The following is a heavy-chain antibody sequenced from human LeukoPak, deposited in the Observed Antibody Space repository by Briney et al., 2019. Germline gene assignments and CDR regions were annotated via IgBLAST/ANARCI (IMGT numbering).Heavy chain of an antibody. CDR1: GFTFSTIG. CDR3: AKALYDSPLAGDP. CDR2: IHPSGVNT. V-gene: IGHV3-23*05. J-gene: IGHJ5*02. Sequence: GGTLRLSCEASGFTFSTIGMAWVRQPPGKGREWVSSIHPSGVNTHYADSVKGRFTISRDNSKNTLFLQMNSLRVEDTAIYYCAKALYDSPLAGDPWGQGTLVTVSS. D-gene: IGHD3-22*01.